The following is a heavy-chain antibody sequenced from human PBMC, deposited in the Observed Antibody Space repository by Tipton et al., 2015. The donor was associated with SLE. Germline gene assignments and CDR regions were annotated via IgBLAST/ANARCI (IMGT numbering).Heavy chain of an antibody. CDR2: IYYSGST. V-gene: IGHV4-59*01. D-gene: IGHD3-10*01. J-gene: IGHJ5*02. CDR3: ARGEGYYGSGSYQGWFDP. Sequence: GLVKPSETLSLTCTVSGGSISSYYINWIRQSPGKGLEWMGYIYYSGSTYYNPSLKSRVTMSVDTSRNQFSLDLNSVTAADTAVYYCARGEGYYGSGSYQGWFDPWGQGTLVTVSS. CDR1: GGSISSYY.